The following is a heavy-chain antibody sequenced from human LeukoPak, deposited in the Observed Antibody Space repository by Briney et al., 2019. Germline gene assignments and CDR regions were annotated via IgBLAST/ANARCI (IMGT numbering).Heavy chain of an antibody. CDR1: GGSLSSSRYY. Sequence: SETLSLTCTVSGGSLSSSRYYWGWIRRPPGKGLEWIGSNKYSWRTYYKPSLKGRVTISVDTSKNQFSLKLSSVTAADTAVYYCARHYSSSGYLALFDDWGQGSLVTVSS. CDR3: ARHYSSSGYLALFDD. CDR2: NKYSWRT. J-gene: IGHJ4*02. D-gene: IGHD3-22*01. V-gene: IGHV4-39*01.